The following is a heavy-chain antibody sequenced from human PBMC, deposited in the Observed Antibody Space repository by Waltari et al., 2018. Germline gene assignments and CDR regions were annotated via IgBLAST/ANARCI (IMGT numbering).Heavy chain of an antibody. CDR2: IIPIWSKT. V-gene: IGHV1-69*01. D-gene: IGHD2-21*02. CDR1: GGTFSSYA. Sequence: QVQLEQSGAEVTTPGSAVEVSCHASGGTFSSYAIYWARQAPGQRLEWGGRIIPIWSKTEYGHKTPAGVTITAYEATGTAYMDRSSLRPEETAVYYCARDGKGGDVIGSPFYYWGQGPLVTVSS. J-gene: IGHJ4*02. CDR3: ARDGKGGDVIGSPFYY.